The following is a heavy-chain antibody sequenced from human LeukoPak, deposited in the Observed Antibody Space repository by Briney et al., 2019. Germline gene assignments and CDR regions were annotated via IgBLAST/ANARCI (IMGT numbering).Heavy chain of an antibody. CDR1: GFTLTTYA. Sequence: GGSLRLSCAVSGFTLTTYAMHWVRQAPGKGLEWVAMFSYDGSIRYNADSVQGRFTISRDTSQNTLDLQMDSLRPDDTSVYYCARGYRPYDDAFDIWGPGKLVTGSS. D-gene: IGHD3-16*02. J-gene: IGHJ3*02. CDR3: ARGYRPYDDAFDI. V-gene: IGHV3-30*01. CDR2: FSYDGSIR.